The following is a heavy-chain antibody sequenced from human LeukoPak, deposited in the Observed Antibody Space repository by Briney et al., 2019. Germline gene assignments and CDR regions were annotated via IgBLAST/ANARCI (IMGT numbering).Heavy chain of an antibody. V-gene: IGHV3-21*01. CDR3: ARVSQAGLDYLSSWVAFDY. D-gene: IGHD6-13*01. J-gene: IGHJ4*02. CDR1: GFAFGTYS. Sequence: GGSLRLSCAASGFAFGTYSMNWVRQAPGKGLEWVSSVSTAGSFIYYADSVKGRFTISRDNAQNSLFLQMRSLRADDTAVYYCARVSQAGLDYLSSWVAFDYWGQGTLVTVSS. CDR2: VSTAGSFI.